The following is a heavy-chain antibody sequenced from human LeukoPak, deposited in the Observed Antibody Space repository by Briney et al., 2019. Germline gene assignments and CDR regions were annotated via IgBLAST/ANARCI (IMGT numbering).Heavy chain of an antibody. D-gene: IGHD4-17*01. CDR1: GFTFSSYS. CDR2: ISSSSSYI. Sequence: GGSLRLSCAASGFTFSSYSMNWVRQAPGKGLEWVSSISSSSSYIYYADSVKGRFTISRDNAKNSLYLQMNSLRAEDTAVYYCARADYGDYVVDYWGQGTLVTVSS. CDR3: ARADYGDYVVDY. V-gene: IGHV3-21*01. J-gene: IGHJ4*02.